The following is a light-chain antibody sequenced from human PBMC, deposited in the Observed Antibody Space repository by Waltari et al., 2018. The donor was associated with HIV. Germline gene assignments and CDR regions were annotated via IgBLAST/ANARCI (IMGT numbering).Light chain of an antibody. CDR3: STWDDSLNGRV. J-gene: IGLJ3*02. CDR2: SDN. V-gene: IGLV1-44*01. CDR1: SSNIGSRS. Sequence: QSVLTQPPSASGTPGQWVTISCSGSSSNIGSRSVNWYQQLPGTAPKLLIYSDNRRPAGVTDRLSGSKSGTSASLAISGLQSEDEADYYCSTWDDSLNGRVFGGWTKLTVL.